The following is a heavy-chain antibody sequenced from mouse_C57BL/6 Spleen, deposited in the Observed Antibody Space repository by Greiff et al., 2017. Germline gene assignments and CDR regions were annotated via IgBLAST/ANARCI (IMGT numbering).Heavy chain of an antibody. CDR1: GFSLTSYA. J-gene: IGHJ3*01. V-gene: IGHV2-9-1*01. Sequence: VKLVESGPGLVAPSQSLSITCTVSGFSLTSYAISWVRQPPGKGLEWLGVIWTGGGTNYNSALKSRLSISKDNSKSQVFLKMNSLQTDDTARYYCAVDSSGHTWFAYWGQGTLVTVSA. CDR3: AVDSSGHTWFAY. CDR2: IWTGGGT. D-gene: IGHD3-2*02.